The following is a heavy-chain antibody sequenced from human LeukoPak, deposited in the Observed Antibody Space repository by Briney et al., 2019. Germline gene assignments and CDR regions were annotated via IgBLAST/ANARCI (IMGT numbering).Heavy chain of an antibody. CDR3: AKHSGYDWYFDY. J-gene: IGHJ4*02. Sequence: GGSLRLSCAASGFTFSSYAMSWVRQAPGKGLEWVSAISGSGGSTYYVDSVKGRFTISRDNSKNTLYLQMNSLRAEDTAVYYCAKHSGYDWYFDYWGQGTLVTVSS. CDR2: ISGSGGST. D-gene: IGHD5-12*01. CDR1: GFTFSSYA. V-gene: IGHV3-23*01.